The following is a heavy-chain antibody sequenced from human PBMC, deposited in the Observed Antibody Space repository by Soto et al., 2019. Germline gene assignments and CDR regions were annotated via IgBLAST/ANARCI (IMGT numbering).Heavy chain of an antibody. D-gene: IGHD2-2*01. CDR3: ARANRYCSSTSCWADAFDI. CDR1: GYTFTGYY. CDR2: INPNSGGT. V-gene: IGHV1-2*04. Sequence: QVQLVQSGAEVKKPGASVKVSCKASGYTFTGYYMHWVRQAPGQGLEWMGWINPNSGGTNYAQKFQGWVSMTRDTSISTADMELSRLRSDDTAVYYCARANRYCSSTSCWADAFDIWGQGTMVTVSS. J-gene: IGHJ3*02.